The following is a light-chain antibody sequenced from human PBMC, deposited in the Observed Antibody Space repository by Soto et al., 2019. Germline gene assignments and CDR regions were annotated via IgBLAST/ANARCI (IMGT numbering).Light chain of an antibody. V-gene: IGKV3-20*01. CDR2: GAS. CDR1: QSVSSSY. CDR3: QQYGYTPRT. J-gene: IGKJ1*01. Sequence: ESLLTQSPGTLSLSPGDISTLSCRSSQSVSSSYLAWYQQKPGQAPRLLIHGASSRATGIPEKFSGSGSGTDFTLTISRLEPEDFAVYYCQQYGYTPRTFGQGTKVDIK.